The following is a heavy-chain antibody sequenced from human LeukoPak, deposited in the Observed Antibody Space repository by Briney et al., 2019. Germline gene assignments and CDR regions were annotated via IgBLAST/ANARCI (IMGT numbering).Heavy chain of an antibody. J-gene: IGHJ4*02. CDR2: IIPIFGTA. D-gene: IGHD2-15*01. CDR1: GGTFSSYA. V-gene: IGHV1-69*01. CDR3: ARGDFGYCSGGSCYSGDY. Sequence: GASVKVSCKASGGTFSSYAISWVRQAPGQGLEWMGGIIPIFGTANYAQKFQGRVTITADESTSTAYMELSSLRSEDTAVYYCARGDFGYCSGGSCYSGDYWGQGTLVTVSS.